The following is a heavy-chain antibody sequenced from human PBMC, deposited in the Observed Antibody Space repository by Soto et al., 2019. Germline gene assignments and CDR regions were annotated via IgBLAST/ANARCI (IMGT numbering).Heavy chain of an antibody. V-gene: IGHV3-23*01. Sequence: GGSLRLSCAASGFTFTNYAMTWVRQAPGKGLEWVSTISGSAGSTYYTDSVKDRLTISSDSSKNTLYLQMNSLRVEDTAVYYRAKDQGSSRGYTYGRFYFEYWGQGTPVTVSS. CDR1: GFTFTNYA. J-gene: IGHJ4*02. D-gene: IGHD5-18*01. CDR2: ISGSAGST. CDR3: AKDQGSSRGYTYGRFYFEY.